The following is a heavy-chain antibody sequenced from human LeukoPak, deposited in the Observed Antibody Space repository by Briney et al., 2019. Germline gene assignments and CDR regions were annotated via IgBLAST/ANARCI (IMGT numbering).Heavy chain of an antibody. Sequence: GSLRLSCAASGFTFSSYGMHWIRQPPGKGLEWIGEINHSGSTNYNPSLKSRVTISVDTSKNQFSLKLSSVTAADTAVYYCARDSGWLYFDYWGQGTLVTVSS. D-gene: IGHD6-19*01. V-gene: IGHV4-34*01. CDR1: GFTFSSYG. J-gene: IGHJ4*02. CDR2: INHSGST. CDR3: ARDSGWLYFDY.